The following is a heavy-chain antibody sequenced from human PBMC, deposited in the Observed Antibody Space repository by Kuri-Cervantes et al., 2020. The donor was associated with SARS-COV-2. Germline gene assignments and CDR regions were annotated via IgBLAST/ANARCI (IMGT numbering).Heavy chain of an antibody. CDR3: ARDSGELLGWALGGY. Sequence: ASVKVSCKASGYTFTSYAMHWVRQAPGQRLEGMGWINAGNGNTKYSQKFQGRVTITRDTSASTAYMELSSLRSEDTAVYYCARDSGELLGWALGGYWGQGTLVTVSS. D-gene: IGHD1-26*01. CDR2: INAGNGNT. J-gene: IGHJ4*02. CDR1: GYTFTSYA. V-gene: IGHV1-3*01.